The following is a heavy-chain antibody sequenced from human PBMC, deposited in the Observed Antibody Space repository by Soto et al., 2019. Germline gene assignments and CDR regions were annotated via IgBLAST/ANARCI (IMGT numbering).Heavy chain of an antibody. V-gene: IGHV4-31*03. CDR3: ARGGGRNDILTGYYPLLFDY. CDR1: DGSISSGGYY. J-gene: IGHJ4*02. Sequence: SETLSLTCTVSDGSISSGGYYWSWIRQHPGKGLEWIGYIYYSGSTYYNPSLKSRVTISVDTSKNQFSLKLSSVTAADTAVYYCARGGGRNDILTGYYPLLFDYWGQGTLVTVSS. D-gene: IGHD3-9*01. CDR2: IYYSGST.